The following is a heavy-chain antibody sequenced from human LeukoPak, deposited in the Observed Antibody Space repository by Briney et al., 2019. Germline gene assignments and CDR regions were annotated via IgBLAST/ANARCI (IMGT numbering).Heavy chain of an antibody. CDR2: ISSSSSTI. J-gene: IGHJ4*02. Sequence: PGGSLRLSCAASGFTFSSYSMNWVRQAPGKGLEWVSYISSSSSTIYYADSVKGRFTISRDNAKNSLYLQMNSLRAEDTAVYYCARDWIQLSFDYWGQGTQVTVSS. V-gene: IGHV3-48*01. CDR1: GFTFSSYS. D-gene: IGHD5-18*01. CDR3: ARDWIQLSFDY.